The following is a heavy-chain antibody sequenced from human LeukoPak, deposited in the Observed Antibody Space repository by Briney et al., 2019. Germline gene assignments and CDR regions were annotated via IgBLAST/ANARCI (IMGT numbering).Heavy chain of an antibody. Sequence: ASVKVSCKASGYTFTGYYMRWVRQAPGQGLEWMGWINPNSGGTNYAQKFQGRVTMTRDTSISTAYMELSRLRSDDTAVYYCARAGHDSSGYYSHWGQGTLVTVSS. CDR3: ARAGHDSSGYYSH. CDR2: INPNSGGT. V-gene: IGHV1-2*02. J-gene: IGHJ4*02. CDR1: GYTFTGYY. D-gene: IGHD3-22*01.